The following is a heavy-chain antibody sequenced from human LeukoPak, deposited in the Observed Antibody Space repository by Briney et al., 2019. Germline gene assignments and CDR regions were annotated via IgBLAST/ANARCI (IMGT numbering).Heavy chain of an antibody. CDR3: ARGLTYYYYMDV. CDR2: INHSGST. V-gene: IGHV4-34*01. Sequence: SETLSLTCAVYGGSFSGYYWSWIRQPPGKGLEWIGEINHSGSTNYNPSLKSRVTISVDTSKNQFSLKLSSVTAADTAVYYCARGLTYYYYMDVWGRGTTVTVSS. CDR1: GGSFSGYY. J-gene: IGHJ6*03.